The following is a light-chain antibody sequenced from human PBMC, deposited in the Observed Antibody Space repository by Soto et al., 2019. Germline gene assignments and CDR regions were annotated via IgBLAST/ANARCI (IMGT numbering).Light chain of an antibody. J-gene: IGKJ1*01. CDR2: DAS. Sequence: DIQMTQSPSTLSASVGDRVTITCRASQSISSWLAWYQQKPGKAPKLLIYDASSLESGVPSRFSRSGSGTAFTLTISSLQPDDFATYYCQQYNSYSTWTFGQGTKVEIK. CDR1: QSISSW. CDR3: QQYNSYSTWT. V-gene: IGKV1-5*01.